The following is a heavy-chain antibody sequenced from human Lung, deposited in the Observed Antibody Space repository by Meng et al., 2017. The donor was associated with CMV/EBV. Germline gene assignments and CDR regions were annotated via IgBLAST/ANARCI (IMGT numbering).Heavy chain of an antibody. CDR1: GGSSSSSNW. Sequence: QGQGEEVGPGVVEASGTVVLTCAVSGGSSSSSNWGRWGRQPPGKGLEWIGEIFHSGSTNYNPSLKSRVTISVDKSKNQFSLKLSSVTAADTAVYYCARVVTALWGYYFDYWGQGTLVTVSS. CDR2: IFHSGST. V-gene: IGHV4-4*02. J-gene: IGHJ4*02. D-gene: IGHD2-21*02. CDR3: ARVVTALWGYYFDY.